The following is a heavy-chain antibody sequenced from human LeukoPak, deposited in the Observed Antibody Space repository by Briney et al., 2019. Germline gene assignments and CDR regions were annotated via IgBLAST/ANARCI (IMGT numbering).Heavy chain of an antibody. Sequence: GGSLRLSCAASGFSFSNYGMHWVRQAPGKGLEWVAVISDDGSNEYYADSVKGRLTISRDNSKNTLFLQMNSLRAEDTAVYYCAREPSGIDDAFDIWGQGTMVTVSS. CDR1: GFSFSNYG. D-gene: IGHD1-26*01. V-gene: IGHV3-30*03. J-gene: IGHJ3*02. CDR2: ISDDGSNE. CDR3: AREPSGIDDAFDI.